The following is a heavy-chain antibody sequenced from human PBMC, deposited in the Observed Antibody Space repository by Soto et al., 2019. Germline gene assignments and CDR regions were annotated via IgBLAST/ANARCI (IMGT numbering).Heavy chain of an antibody. CDR1: GFTFSRYG. J-gene: IGHJ4*02. CDR2: IVTDGSKK. V-gene: IGHV3-33*05. D-gene: IGHD1-1*01. CDR3: ARDDDNEAKALDY. Sequence: QVQLVESGGGVVQPGTSLRLSCAASGFTFSRYGMHWVLQAPGKGLEWVAVIVTDGSKKHYADAVKGRFTISRDNSKYTLYLQVNSVGAEVTAIYYGARDDDNEAKALDYWGQGTLVNVSS.